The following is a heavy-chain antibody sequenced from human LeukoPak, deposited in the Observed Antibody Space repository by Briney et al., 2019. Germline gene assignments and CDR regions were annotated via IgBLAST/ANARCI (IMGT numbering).Heavy chain of an antibody. J-gene: IGHJ4*02. CDR2: IKQDGSEK. CDR3: ARDQAPTYYYDFWSGYIDY. Sequence: GGSLRLSCAASGFTFSSYWMSWVRQAPGKGLEWVANIKQDGSEKYYVDSVKGRFTISRDNAKNSLYLQMNSLRAEDTAVYYCARDQAPTYYYDFWSGYIDYWGQGTLVTVSS. V-gene: IGHV3-7*01. D-gene: IGHD3-3*01. CDR1: GFTFSSYW.